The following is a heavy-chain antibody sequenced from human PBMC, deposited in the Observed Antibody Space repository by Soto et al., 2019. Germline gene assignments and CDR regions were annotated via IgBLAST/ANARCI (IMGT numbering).Heavy chain of an antibody. CDR1: GFAFSSHP. J-gene: IGHJ3*02. Sequence: VQLLESGGDLVHPGASLRLSCAASGFAFSSHPMSWVRQAPEKGLEWVAGISDSGSLTYNADSVRGRLTISRDNSKNTLYLQMNSLRAEYTAVYYCARRTFGSSRSFDIWGQGTMVTVSS. D-gene: IGHD6-6*01. CDR3: ARRTFGSSRSFDI. V-gene: IGHV3-23*01. CDR2: ISDSGSLT.